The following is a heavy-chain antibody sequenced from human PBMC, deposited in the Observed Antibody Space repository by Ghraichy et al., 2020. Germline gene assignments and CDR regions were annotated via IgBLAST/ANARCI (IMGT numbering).Heavy chain of an antibody. CDR3: ARGHDYYDSSGYHDY. Sequence: ASVKVSCKASGYTFTSYGISWVRQAPGQGLEWMGWISAYNGNTNYAQKLQGRVTMTTDTSTSTAYMELRSLRSDDTAVYYCARGHDYYDSSGYHDYWGQGTLVTVSS. D-gene: IGHD3-22*01. CDR2: ISAYNGNT. V-gene: IGHV1-18*01. J-gene: IGHJ4*02. CDR1: GYTFTSYG.